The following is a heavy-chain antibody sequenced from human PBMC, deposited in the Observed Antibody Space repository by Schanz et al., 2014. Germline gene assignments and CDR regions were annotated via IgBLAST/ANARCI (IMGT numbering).Heavy chain of an antibody. Sequence: EVQLLESGGGLAQPGGSLRLSCAASGFTFSSYAMSWVRQAPGKGLEWVSSISSGGGSTYYADSVKGRFTISRDNSKNTLYLQMNSLKIEDTAVYYCATASSPVREAGAGSSFHLWGQGTLVTVSP. D-gene: IGHD6-13*01. J-gene: IGHJ5*02. CDR3: ATASSPVREAGAGSSFHL. V-gene: IGHV3-23*01. CDR2: ISSGGGST. CDR1: GFTFSSYA.